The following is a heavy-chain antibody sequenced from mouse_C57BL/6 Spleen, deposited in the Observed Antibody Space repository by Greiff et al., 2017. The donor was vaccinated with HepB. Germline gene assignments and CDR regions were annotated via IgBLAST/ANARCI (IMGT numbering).Heavy chain of an antibody. CDR2: IYPGDGDT. Sequence: VQLQQSGPELVKPGASVKISCKASGYAFSSSWMNWVKQRPGKGLEWIGRIYPGDGDTNYNGKFKGKATLTADNTSSTAYLQLSSLTSEDSAVYFCARSRSGGPVDYWGKGTTLTVSS. CDR1: GYAFSSSW. D-gene: IGHD3-1*01. J-gene: IGHJ2*01. CDR3: ARSRSGGPVDY. V-gene: IGHV1-82*01.